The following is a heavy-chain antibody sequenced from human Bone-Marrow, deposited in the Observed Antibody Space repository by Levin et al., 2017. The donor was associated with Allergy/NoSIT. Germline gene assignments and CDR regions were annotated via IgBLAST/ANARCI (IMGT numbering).Heavy chain of an antibody. V-gene: IGHV4-34*01. J-gene: IGHJ6*03. CDR1: GGSFSGYY. Sequence: SETLSLTCAVHGGSFSGYYWSWVRQPPGKGLEWIGEINHRGSTKSNPSLKSRVTISVDTSKTQYSLKLSPVTAADTAVYYCAGGRADDFWGGSYEPDCYYYCVDGWGKGATVTVSS. CDR3: AGGRADDFWGGSYEPDCYYYCVDG. CDR2: INHRGST. D-gene: IGHD3-3*01.